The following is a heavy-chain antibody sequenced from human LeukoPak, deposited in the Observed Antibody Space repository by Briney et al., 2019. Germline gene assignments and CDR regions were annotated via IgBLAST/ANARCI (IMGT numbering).Heavy chain of an antibody. D-gene: IGHD4-17*01. CDR1: GFTFSSYS. CDR2: ISSSSSYI. CDR3: ARDGPYDYGDQIGIMDV. V-gene: IGHV3-21*01. J-gene: IGHJ6*02. Sequence: GGSLRLSCAASGFTFSSYSMNWVRQAPGKGLEWVSSISSSSSYIYYADSVKGRFTTSRDNAKNSLYLQMNSLRAEDTAVYYCARDGPYDYGDQIGIMDVWGQGTTVTVSS.